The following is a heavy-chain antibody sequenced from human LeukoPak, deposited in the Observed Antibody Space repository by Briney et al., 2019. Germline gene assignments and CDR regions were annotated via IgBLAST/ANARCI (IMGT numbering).Heavy chain of an antibody. Sequence: PGESLKISCKGSGYSFTSYWVSWVRQMPGKGLEWMGIIYPGDSDTRYSPSFQGQVTISADKSISTAYLQWSSLKASDTAMYYCARQPNYYGSGSYNDYWGQGTLVTVSS. D-gene: IGHD3-10*01. CDR2: IYPGDSDT. CDR1: GYSFTSYW. J-gene: IGHJ4*02. CDR3: ARQPNYYGSGSYNDY. V-gene: IGHV5-51*01.